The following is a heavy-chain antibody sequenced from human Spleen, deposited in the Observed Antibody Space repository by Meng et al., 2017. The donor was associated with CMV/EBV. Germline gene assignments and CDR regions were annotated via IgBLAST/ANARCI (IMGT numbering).Heavy chain of an antibody. D-gene: IGHD6-13*01. V-gene: IGHV3-43D*03. J-gene: IGHJ4*02. CDR3: AKGGMAAEKYYFDY. CDR1: GFTFDDYA. Sequence: ESLKISCAASGFTFDDYAMHWVCQAPGKGLEWVSLISWDGGSTYYADSVKGRFTISRDNSKNSLYLQMNSLRAEDTALYYCAKGGMAAEKYYFDYWGQGTLVTVSS. CDR2: ISWDGGST.